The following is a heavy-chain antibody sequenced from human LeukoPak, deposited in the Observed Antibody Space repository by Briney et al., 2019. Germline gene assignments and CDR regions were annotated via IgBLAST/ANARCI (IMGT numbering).Heavy chain of an antibody. Sequence: SETLSLTCTVSGGSISSGDYYWSWIRQPPGKGLEWIGYIYYSGSTYYNPSLKSRVTISVDTSKNQFPLKLSSVTAADTAVYYCARGYYDFWSGYLRWFDPWGQGTLVTVSS. D-gene: IGHD3-3*01. CDR1: GGSISSGDYY. CDR3: ARGYYDFWSGYLRWFDP. J-gene: IGHJ5*02. CDR2: IYYSGST. V-gene: IGHV4-30-4*08.